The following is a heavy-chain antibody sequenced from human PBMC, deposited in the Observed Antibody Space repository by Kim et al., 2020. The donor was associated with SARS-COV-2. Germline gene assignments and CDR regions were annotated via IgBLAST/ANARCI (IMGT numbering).Heavy chain of an antibody. V-gene: IGHV1-3*01. D-gene: IGHD2-21*01. CDR3: ARSLTIAGQGRSYWFDP. CDR1: GYTFSSYI. J-gene: IGHJ5*02. CDR2: INAGNGDT. Sequence: ASVKVSCKASGYTFSSYIIHWVRRAPGQRLEWMGWINAGNGDTRYSQKFQDRVSITRDTSASTVYMELSSLGSEDAAMYYCARSLTIAGQGRSYWFDPWGQGTLVTVSS.